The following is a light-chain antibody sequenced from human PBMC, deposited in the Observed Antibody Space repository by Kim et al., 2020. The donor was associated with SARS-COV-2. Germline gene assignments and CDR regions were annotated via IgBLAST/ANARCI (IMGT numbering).Light chain of an antibody. J-gene: IGLJ2*01. V-gene: IGLV2-23*02. CDR2: EVS. CDR3: CSYAGSSAFVI. CDR1: SRDVGNYNL. Sequence: QAALTQPASVSGSPGQSVTISCTGTSRDVGNYNLVSWYQQRPGKAPNLIIFEVSKRPSGVSNRFSGSKSGDTASLTISGLQAEDESYYFCCSYAGSSAFVIFGGGTK.